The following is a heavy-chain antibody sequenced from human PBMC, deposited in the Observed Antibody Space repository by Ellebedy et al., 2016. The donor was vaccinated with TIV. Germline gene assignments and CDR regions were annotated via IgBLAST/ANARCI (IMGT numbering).Heavy chain of an antibody. CDR1: GYTFTSYD. CDR2: MNPNSGNT. J-gene: IGHJ4*02. CDR3: ARNGDAYLYYFDY. Sequence: ASVKVSXXASGYTFTSYDINWVRQATGQGLEWMGWMNPNSGNTGYAQKFQGRVTITRNTSASTAYMALSSLRSEDTAVYYCARNGDAYLYYFDYWGQGTLVTVSS. D-gene: IGHD5-24*01. V-gene: IGHV1-8*01.